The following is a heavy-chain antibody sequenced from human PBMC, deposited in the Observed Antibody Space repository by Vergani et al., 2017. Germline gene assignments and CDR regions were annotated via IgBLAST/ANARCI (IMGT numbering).Heavy chain of an antibody. V-gene: IGHV3-48*04. CDR3: ARGQTTVTFGPNMDV. CDR1: GFTFSSYS. CDR2: ISSSSSTI. Sequence: VQLVESGGGVVQPGRSLRLSCAASGFTFSSYSMNWVRQAPGKGLEWVSYISSSSSTIYYADSVKGRFTISRDNAKNSLYLQMNSLRAEDTAVYYCARGQTTVTFGPNMDVWGKGTTVTVSS. J-gene: IGHJ6*03. D-gene: IGHD4-11*01.